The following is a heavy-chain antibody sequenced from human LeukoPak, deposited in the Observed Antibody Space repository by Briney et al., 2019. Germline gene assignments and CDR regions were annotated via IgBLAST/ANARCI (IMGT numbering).Heavy chain of an antibody. J-gene: IGHJ4*02. V-gene: IGHV4-61*02. D-gene: IGHD3-10*01. Sequence: KPSQTLSLTCTVSGGSISSGSYYWSWIRQPAGKGLEWIGRIYTSGGTNYNPSLKSRVTISVDTSKNQFSPKLSSVTAADTAVYYCARASWFGESTTDYWGQGTLVTVSS. CDR2: IYTSGGT. CDR1: GGSISSGSYY. CDR3: ARASWFGESTTDY.